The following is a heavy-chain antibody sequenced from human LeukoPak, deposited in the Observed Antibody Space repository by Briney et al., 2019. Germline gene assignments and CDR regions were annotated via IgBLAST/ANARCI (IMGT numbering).Heavy chain of an antibody. V-gene: IGHV4-4*07. CDR2: IYTSGST. CDR1: GGSISGYY. J-gene: IGHJ3*02. Sequence: SETLSLTCTVSGGSISGYYWSWIRQPAGKGLEWIGRIYTSGSTNYNPSLKSRVTMSVDTSKNQFSLKLSSVTAADTAVYYCARDRGEQLEGAFDIWGQGTMVTVSS. D-gene: IGHD6-6*01. CDR3: ARDRGEQLEGAFDI.